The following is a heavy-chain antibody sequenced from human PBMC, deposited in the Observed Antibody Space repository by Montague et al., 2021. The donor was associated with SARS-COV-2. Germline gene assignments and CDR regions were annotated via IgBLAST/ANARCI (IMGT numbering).Heavy chain of an antibody. Sequence: SETLSLTCTVSGGSISSYYWSWIRQPPGKGLEWIGYIYYSGSTNYNPSLKSRVTISVDTSKNQFSLKLSSVTAADTAVYSCARVAGDYDFWSGQYYYYYYMDVWGQGTTVTVSS. CDR1: GGSISSYY. CDR2: IYYSGST. J-gene: IGHJ6*03. CDR3: ARVAGDYDFWSGQYYYYYYMDV. D-gene: IGHD3-3*01. V-gene: IGHV4-59*01.